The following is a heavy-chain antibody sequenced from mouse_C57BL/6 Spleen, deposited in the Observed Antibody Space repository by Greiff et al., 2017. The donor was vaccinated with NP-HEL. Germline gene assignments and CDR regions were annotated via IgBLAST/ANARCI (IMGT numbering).Heavy chain of an antibody. V-gene: IGHV1-7*01. D-gene: IGHD4-1*01. CDR3: ARTNWDPYYAMDY. CDR2: INPSSGYT. CDR1: GYTFTSYW. J-gene: IGHJ4*01. Sequence: VMLVESGAELAKPGASVKLSCKASGYTFTSYWMHWVKQRPGQGLEWVGYINPSSGYTKYNQKFKDKATLTADKSSSTAYMQLSSLTYEDSAVYYCARTNWDPYYAMDYWGQGTSVTVSS.